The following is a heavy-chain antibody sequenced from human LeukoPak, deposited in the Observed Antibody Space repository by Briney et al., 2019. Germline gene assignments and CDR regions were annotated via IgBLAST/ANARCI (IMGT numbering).Heavy chain of an antibody. J-gene: IGHJ5*02. CDR1: GGSISSGGYY. V-gene: IGHV4-31*03. CDR3: ARTSTAMVTWFDP. CDR2: IYYSGST. D-gene: IGHD5-18*01. Sequence: PSETLSLTCTVSGGSISSGGYYWSWIRQHPGKGLEWIGYIYYSGSTYYNLSLKVRVTISVDTSKNEFSLKLSSVTAADTAVHYCARTSTAMVTWFDPWGQGTLVTVSS.